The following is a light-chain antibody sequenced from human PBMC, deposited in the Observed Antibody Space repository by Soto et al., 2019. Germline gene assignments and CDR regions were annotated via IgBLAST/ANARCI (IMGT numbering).Light chain of an antibody. CDR3: CSYAATSTLV. Sequence: QSALTQPRSVSGSPGQSVTISCTGTSSDVGIYNYVSWYQHHPGKAPKLIIYDVIKRPSGVPDRFSGSKSGITASLTISGHQADDEADYYCCSYAATSTLVFGGGTKLTVL. J-gene: IGLJ3*02. CDR1: SSDVGIYNY. CDR2: DVI. V-gene: IGLV2-11*01.